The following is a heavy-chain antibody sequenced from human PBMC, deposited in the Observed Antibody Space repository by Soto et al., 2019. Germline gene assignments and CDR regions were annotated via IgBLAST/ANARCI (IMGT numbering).Heavy chain of an antibody. CDR3: ASYCRGGSCYYRGAFDI. Sequence: SETLSLTCTVSGGSISSGDYYWSWIRQPPGKGLEWIGYIYYSGSTYYNPSLKSRVTISVDTSKNQFSLKLSSVTAADTAVYYCASYCRGGSCYYRGAFDIWGQGTMVTVSS. J-gene: IGHJ3*02. V-gene: IGHV4-30-4*01. CDR1: GGSISSGDYY. D-gene: IGHD2-15*01. CDR2: IYYSGST.